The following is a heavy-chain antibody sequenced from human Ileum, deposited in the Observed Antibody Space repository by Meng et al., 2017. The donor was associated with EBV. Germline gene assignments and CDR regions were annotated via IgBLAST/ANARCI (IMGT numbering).Heavy chain of an antibody. D-gene: IGHD4-17*01. J-gene: IGHJ4*02. CDR3: ASGRDYAWHS. Sequence: QVQLQESGPGLVKPSQTLSLTCAVSGGSISSGGYYWSWIRQPPGKGLEWIGYIYKSGSTYYNPSLTSRVTISVDTSKNQISLNLSSVTAADTAVYYCASGRDYAWHSWGRGTLVTVSS. CDR2: IYKSGST. V-gene: IGHV4-31*11. CDR1: GGSISSGGYY.